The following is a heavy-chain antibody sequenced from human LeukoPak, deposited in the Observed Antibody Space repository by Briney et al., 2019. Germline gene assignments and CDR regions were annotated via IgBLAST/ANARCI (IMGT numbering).Heavy chain of an antibody. D-gene: IGHD5-12*01. J-gene: IGHJ6*03. Sequence: GGSLRLSCAASGFTVSSNYMSWVRQAPGKGLEWVSVIYSGGSTYYADSVKGRFTISRDNSKNTLYLQMNSLRAEDTAVYYCARDPSGYSGYYYYYMDVWGKGTTVTVSS. V-gene: IGHV3-53*05. CDR2: IYSGGST. CDR1: GFTVSSNY. CDR3: ARDPSGYSGYYYYYMDV.